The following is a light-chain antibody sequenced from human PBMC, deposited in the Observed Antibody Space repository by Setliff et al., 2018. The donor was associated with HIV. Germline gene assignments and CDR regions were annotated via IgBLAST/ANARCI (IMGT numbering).Light chain of an antibody. Sequence: SALTQPASVSGSPGQSITISCTGTSSDIGGYNYVSWYQQHPGKAPKLMIYDVSKRPSGVSNRFSCSKSGNTASLTISGLQAEDEAAYYCSSYTSSSTYVFATGTKVTVL. CDR2: DVS. J-gene: IGLJ1*01. CDR1: SSDIGGYNY. CDR3: SSYTSSSTYV. V-gene: IGLV2-14*01.